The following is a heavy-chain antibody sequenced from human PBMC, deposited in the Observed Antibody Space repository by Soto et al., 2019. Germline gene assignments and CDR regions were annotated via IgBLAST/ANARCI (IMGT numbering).Heavy chain of an antibody. Sequence: EVQLVETGGDLIQPGGSLRLSCAASGFTVSSDSMTWVRQAPGKGLEWISIIYSDNNKDYADSVKGRFSISRDTSKNILYLQMHSLRAEDTADYYCARHYSAMGVWGQGTTVTVSS. J-gene: IGHJ6*02. CDR2: IYSDNNK. V-gene: IGHV3-53*02. CDR1: GFTVSSDS. CDR3: ARHYSAMGV.